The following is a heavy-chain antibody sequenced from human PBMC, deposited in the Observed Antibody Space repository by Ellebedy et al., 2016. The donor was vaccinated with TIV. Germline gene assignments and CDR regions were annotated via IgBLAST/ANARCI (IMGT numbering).Heavy chain of an antibody. CDR1: GFTFSSYA. CDR2: ISGSGGST. V-gene: IGHV3-23*01. Sequence: GGSLRLXCAASGFTFSSYAMSWVRQAPGKGLEWVSAISGSGGSTYYADSVKGRFTISRDNAKNSLYLQMNSLRAEDTAVYYCWGITFGGVRRNYWGQGTLVTVSS. D-gene: IGHD3-16*01. J-gene: IGHJ4*02. CDR3: WGITFGGVRRNY.